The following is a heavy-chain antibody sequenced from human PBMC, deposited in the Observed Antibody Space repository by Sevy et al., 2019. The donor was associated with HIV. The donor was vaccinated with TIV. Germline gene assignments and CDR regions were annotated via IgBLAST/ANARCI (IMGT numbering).Heavy chain of an antibody. D-gene: IGHD3-3*01. CDR1: GNTFTVYY. J-gene: IGHJ4*02. Sequence: PSVKVSCKASGNTFTVYYMYWVRQAPGQGLEWMGWINPNSGGTNYAQKFQGRVTMTSDTSINTAYMELSRLRSDDTAVYYCARVGTIFSLLGYFDYWGQGTLVTVSS. CDR2: INPNSGGT. V-gene: IGHV1-2*02. CDR3: ARVGTIFSLLGYFDY.